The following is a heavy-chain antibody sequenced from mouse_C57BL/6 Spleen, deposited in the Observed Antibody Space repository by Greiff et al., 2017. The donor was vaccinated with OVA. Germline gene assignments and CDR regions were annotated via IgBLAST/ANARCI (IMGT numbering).Heavy chain of an antibody. V-gene: IGHV1-82*01. CDR1: GYAFSSSW. D-gene: IGHD4-1*01. Sequence: QVQLQQSGPELVKPGASVKISCKASGYAFSSSWMNWVKQRPGKGLEWIGRIYPGDGDTNYNGKFKGKATLTADKSSSTAYMQLSSLTSEDSAVYFCARGHWDWYFDVWGTGTTVTVSS. CDR2: IYPGDGDT. J-gene: IGHJ1*03. CDR3: ARGHWDWYFDV.